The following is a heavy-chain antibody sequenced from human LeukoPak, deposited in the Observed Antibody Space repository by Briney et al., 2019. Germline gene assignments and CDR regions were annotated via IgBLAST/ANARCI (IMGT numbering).Heavy chain of an antibody. CDR3: ARDLVSIIFTYGGASGCGY. D-gene: IGHD3-16*01. V-gene: IGHV1-3*04. CDR2: INTDNGNT. CDR1: GYSFSNYP. Sequence: ASVKVSCKASGYSFSNYPIHWVRQAPGQGLEWMGWINTDNGNTKSSQQFQGRVTITRDTSASTAYMELGSLRSEDTAVYYCARDLVSIIFTYGGASGCGYWGQGTLVTVSS. J-gene: IGHJ4*02.